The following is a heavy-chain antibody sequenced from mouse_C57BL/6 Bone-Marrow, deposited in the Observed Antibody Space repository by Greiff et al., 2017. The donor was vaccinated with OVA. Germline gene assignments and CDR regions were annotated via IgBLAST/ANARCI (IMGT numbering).Heavy chain of an antibody. Sequence: QVQLQQPGAELVMPGASVKLSCKASGYTFTSYWMHWVKQRPGQGLEWIGEIDPSDSYTNYNQKFKGKSTLTVDKSSSTAYMQLSSLTSEDSAVYACARGDAYFDYWGQGTTLTVSS. CDR3: ARGDAYFDY. CDR1: GYTFTSYW. J-gene: IGHJ2*01. CDR2: IDPSDSYT. V-gene: IGHV1-69*01. D-gene: IGHD3-3*01.